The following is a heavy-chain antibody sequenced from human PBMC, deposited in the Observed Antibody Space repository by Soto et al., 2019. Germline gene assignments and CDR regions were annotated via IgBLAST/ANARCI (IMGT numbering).Heavy chain of an antibody. J-gene: IGHJ4*02. CDR1: GGSISSYY. V-gene: IGHV4-59*08. CDR2: IYYSGST. CDR3: GRMQYSSGPNNFDY. D-gene: IGHD6-19*01. Sequence: PSETLSLTCTVSGGSISSYYWSWIRQPPGKGLEWIGYIYYSGSTNYNPSLKSRVTISVDTSKNQFSLKLSSVTAADTAVYYCGRMQYSSGPNNFDYWGQGTLVTVSS.